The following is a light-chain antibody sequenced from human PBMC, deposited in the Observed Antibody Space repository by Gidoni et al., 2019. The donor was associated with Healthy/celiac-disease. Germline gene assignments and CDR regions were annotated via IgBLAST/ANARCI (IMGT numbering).Light chain of an antibody. Sequence: DIVMTQSPDSLAVSLGARAHINCKSSQSVLYSSNNKNYLAWYQQKPGQPPKLLIYWASTRESGVPDRFSGSGSGTDFTLTISSLQAEDVAVYYCQQYYSTPLTFGQGTKLEIK. J-gene: IGKJ2*01. CDR1: QSVLYSSNNKNY. V-gene: IGKV4-1*01. CDR2: WAS. CDR3: QQYYSTPLT.